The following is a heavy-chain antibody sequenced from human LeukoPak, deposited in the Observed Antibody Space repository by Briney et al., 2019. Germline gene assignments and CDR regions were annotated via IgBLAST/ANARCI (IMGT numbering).Heavy chain of an antibody. Sequence: PGRSLRLSCAASGFTFSRYGMHWVRQAPGKGLEWVAVIWSDGSNKYYADSVKGRFTISRDNSKNTLYLQMNSLRAEDTALYFCAKCVTGYCPFDFWGQGTLVTVSS. CDR3: AKCVTGYCPFDF. D-gene: IGHD3-9*01. CDR2: IWSDGSNK. CDR1: GFTFSRYG. J-gene: IGHJ4*02. V-gene: IGHV3-33*06.